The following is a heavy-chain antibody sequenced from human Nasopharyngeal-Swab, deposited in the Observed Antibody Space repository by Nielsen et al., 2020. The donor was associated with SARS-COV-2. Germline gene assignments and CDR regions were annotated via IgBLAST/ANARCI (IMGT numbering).Heavy chain of an antibody. CDR3: AREGGDQVRGVIIGYYYYYGMDV. Sequence: GGSLRLSCAASRFTFSSYWVSWVRQAPGKGLEWVANIKQDGSEKYYVDSVKGRFTISRDNAKNSLYLQMNSLRAEDTAVYYCAREGGDQVRGVIIGYYYYYGMDVWGQGTTVTVSS. CDR1: RFTFSSYW. J-gene: IGHJ6*02. CDR2: IKQDGSEK. D-gene: IGHD3-10*01. V-gene: IGHV3-7*01.